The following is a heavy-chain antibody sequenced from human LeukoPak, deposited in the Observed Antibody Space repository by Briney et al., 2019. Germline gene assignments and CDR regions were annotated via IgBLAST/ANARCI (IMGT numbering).Heavy chain of an antibody. Sequence: PGRSLRLSCTASGFSFGDDAWSWFRQAPGRGLEFVSFIRKKGYGETTDYAASVRGRFTISRDDAKSTAYLQMNSLEIEDTALYYCSRGLHDYGDSNYYFDQWGRGIQVTVSS. J-gene: IGHJ4*02. D-gene: IGHD4-17*01. V-gene: IGHV3-49*03. CDR3: SRGLHDYGDSNYYFDQ. CDR2: IRKKGYGETT. CDR1: GFSFGDDA.